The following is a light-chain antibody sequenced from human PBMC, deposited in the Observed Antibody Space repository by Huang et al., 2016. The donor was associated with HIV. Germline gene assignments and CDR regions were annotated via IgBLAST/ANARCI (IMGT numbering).Light chain of an antibody. CDR1: QTFRSTS. CDR3: QQSDSNT. J-gene: IGKJ2*01. Sequence: EIVLTQSPDTLSLSPGERATLSCRASQTFRSTSVAWYQQKPGQAPRLLIYGSSSRVAGIPDRFTGSGAGTDVTLTISRLEPEDFAVYHCQQSDSNTFGQGTKVDMK. V-gene: IGKV3-20*01. CDR2: GSS.